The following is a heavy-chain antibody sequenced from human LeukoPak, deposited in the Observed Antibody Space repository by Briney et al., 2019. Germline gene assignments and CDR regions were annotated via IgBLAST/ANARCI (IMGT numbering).Heavy chain of an antibody. V-gene: IGHV1-46*01. J-gene: IGHJ3*02. Sequence: ASVKVSCKASGYTFTSYYMHWVRQAPGQGLEWMGIINPSGGSTSYAQKFQGRVTMTRDMSTSTVYMELSSLRSEDTAVYYCARVNYGVNSAFDIWGQGTMVTVSS. CDR3: ARVNYGVNSAFDI. CDR2: INPSGGST. D-gene: IGHD4-23*01. CDR1: GYTFTSYY.